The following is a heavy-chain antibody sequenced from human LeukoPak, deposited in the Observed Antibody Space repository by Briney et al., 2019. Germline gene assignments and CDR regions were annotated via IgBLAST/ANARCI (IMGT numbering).Heavy chain of an antibody. CDR1: GGSISSSDW. V-gene: IGHV4-4*02. D-gene: IGHD3-10*01. CDR2: IYHSGST. CDR3: ARSHYYGSGSYYKAPHDY. Sequence: SETLSLTCAVSGGSISSSDWWSWVRQPPGKGLEWIGEIYHSGSTNYNPSLKSRVTISVDTSKNQFSLKLSSVTAADTAVYYCARSHYYGSGSYYKAPHDYWGQGTLVTVSS. J-gene: IGHJ4*02.